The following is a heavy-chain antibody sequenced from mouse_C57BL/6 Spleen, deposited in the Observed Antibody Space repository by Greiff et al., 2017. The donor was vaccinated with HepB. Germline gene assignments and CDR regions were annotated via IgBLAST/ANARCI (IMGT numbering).Heavy chain of an antibody. CDR2: ISSGSSTI. J-gene: IGHJ2*01. CDR1: GFTFSDYG. V-gene: IGHV5-17*01. CDR3: ARTIYYGNSHFDY. Sequence: EVKLMESGGGLVKPGGSLKLSCAASGFTFSDYGMHWVRQAPEKGLEWVAYISSGSSTIYYADTVKGRFTISRDNAKNTLFLQMTSLRSEDTAMYYCARTIYYGNSHFDYWGQGTTLTVSS. D-gene: IGHD2-1*01.